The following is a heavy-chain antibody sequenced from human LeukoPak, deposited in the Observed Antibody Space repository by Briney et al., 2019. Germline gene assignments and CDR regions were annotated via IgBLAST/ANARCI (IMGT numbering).Heavy chain of an antibody. V-gene: IGHV3-74*01. CDR3: ARDYYTSGCPNGY. D-gene: IGHD3-10*01. J-gene: IGHJ1*01. CDR1: GFTFSSYW. Sequence: GGSLRLSCAASGFTFSSYWMHWVRHAPGKGLVWVSRINSDGSSKHYADSVKGRFTISRDNAKNTLYLQMNSLRAEDTAVYYCARDYYTSGCPNGYWGQGTLVTVSS. CDR2: INSDGSSK.